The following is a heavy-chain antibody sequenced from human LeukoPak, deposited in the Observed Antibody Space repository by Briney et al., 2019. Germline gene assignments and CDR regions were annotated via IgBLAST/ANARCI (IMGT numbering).Heavy chain of an antibody. V-gene: IGHV4-31*03. J-gene: IGHJ6*04. CDR1: GGTISSGGYY. CDR3: ARSGYCSSTSCYFVYYYGMDV. CDR2: IYNSGST. Sequence: KTSETLSLTCTVSGGTISSGGYYWSWIRQHPGKGREWIGYIYNSGSTYYNPSIKSRVTISVDTSKNQYSLKLSSVTAADTAVYYCARSGYCSSTSCYFVYYYGMDVWGKGTTVTVSS. D-gene: IGHD2-2*01.